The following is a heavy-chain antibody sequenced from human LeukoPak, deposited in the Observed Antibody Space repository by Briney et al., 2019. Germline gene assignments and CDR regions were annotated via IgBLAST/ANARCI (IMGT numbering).Heavy chain of an antibody. Sequence: GGSLRLSCAVSGSTVSGNYMSWVRQAPGKGLEWVSLIYSGGTTYYADSVKGRFTISRDNSKNTLYLQTNSLRAEDTAVYYCARRAGGYSHPYDYWGQGILVTVSS. CDR3: ARRAGGYSHPYDY. CDR1: GSTVSGNY. CDR2: IYSGGTT. V-gene: IGHV3-53*01. D-gene: IGHD4-23*01. J-gene: IGHJ4*02.